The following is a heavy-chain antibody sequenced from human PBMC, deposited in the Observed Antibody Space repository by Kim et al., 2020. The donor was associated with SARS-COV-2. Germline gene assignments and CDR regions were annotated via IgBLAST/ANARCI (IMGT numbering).Heavy chain of an antibody. D-gene: IGHD3-9*01. Sequence: RFTISRDDSKNTLYLQMNSLKTEDTAVYYCTTDPPYYDILTGPSEGWFDPWGQGTLVTVSS. CDR3: TTDPPYYDILTGPSEGWFDP. V-gene: IGHV3-15*01. J-gene: IGHJ5*02.